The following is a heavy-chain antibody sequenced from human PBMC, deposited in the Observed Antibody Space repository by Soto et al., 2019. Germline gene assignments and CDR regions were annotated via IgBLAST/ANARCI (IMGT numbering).Heavy chain of an antibody. J-gene: IGHJ5*02. V-gene: IGHV1-69*01. CDR3: ARALGYCSGGSCYSQEYNWFDP. Sequence: QVQLVQSGAEVKKPGSSVKVSCKASGGTFSSYAISWVRQAPGQGLEWMGGIIPIFGTANYAQKFQGRVTITADESTSTAYMELSSLRAEDTAVYYCARALGYCSGGSCYSQEYNWFDPWVQGTLVTVSS. CDR1: GGTFSSYA. D-gene: IGHD2-15*01. CDR2: IIPIFGTA.